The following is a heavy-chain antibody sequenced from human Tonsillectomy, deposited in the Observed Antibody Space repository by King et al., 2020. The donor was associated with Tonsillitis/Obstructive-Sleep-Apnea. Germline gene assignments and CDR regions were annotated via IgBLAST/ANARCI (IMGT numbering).Heavy chain of an antibody. CDR1: GFTFSSYA. V-gene: IGHV3-23*04. CDR3: AKSLGVLLWFGEFGDAFDI. Sequence: VQLVESGGGLVQPGGSLRLSCAASGFTFSSYAMSWVRQAPGKGLEWVSAISGSGGSTYYADSVKGRFTISRDNSKNTLYLQMNSLRAEDTAVYYCAKSLGVLLWFGEFGDAFDIWGPGTMLTVSS. CDR2: ISGSGGST. J-gene: IGHJ3*02. D-gene: IGHD3-10*01.